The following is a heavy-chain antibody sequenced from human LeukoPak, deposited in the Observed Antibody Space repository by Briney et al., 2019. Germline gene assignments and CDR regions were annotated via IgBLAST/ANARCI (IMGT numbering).Heavy chain of an antibody. CDR1: GGTFISYA. V-gene: IGHV1-69*05. J-gene: IGHJ6*03. CDR3: ARDSGRYYYYYMDV. CDR2: IIPIFGTA. Sequence: SVKVSCKASGGTFISYAISWVRQAPGQGLEWMGRIIPIFGTANYAQKFQGRVTITTDESTSTAYMELSSLRSEDTAVYYCARDSGRYYYYYMDVWGKGTTVTVSS.